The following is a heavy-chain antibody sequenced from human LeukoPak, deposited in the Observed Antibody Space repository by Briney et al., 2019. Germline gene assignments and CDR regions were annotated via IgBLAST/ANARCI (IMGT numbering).Heavy chain of an antibody. CDR3: ARGTPTYYD. Sequence: SQTLSLTCTVSGGSISSGGYCWSWIRQHPGKGLEWIGYIYYSGSTYYNPSLKSRVTISVDTSKNQFSLKLSSVTAADTAVYYCARGTPTYYDWGQGTLVTVSS. D-gene: IGHD3-10*01. CDR1: GGSISSGGYC. J-gene: IGHJ4*02. CDR2: IYYSGST. V-gene: IGHV4-31*03.